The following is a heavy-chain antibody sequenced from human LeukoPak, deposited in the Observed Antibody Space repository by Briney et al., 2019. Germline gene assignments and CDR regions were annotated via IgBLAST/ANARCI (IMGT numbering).Heavy chain of an antibody. Sequence: GGSLRLSCAASGFTFSSYSMNWVRQAPGKGLEWVSSISTSSIYIYYTDSVKGRFTISRDNAKNSLYLQMNSLRAEDTAVYYCAREEGGKLGIDYYFDYWGQGTLVTVSS. D-gene: IGHD7-27*01. CDR2: ISTSSIYI. J-gene: IGHJ4*02. CDR3: AREEGGKLGIDYYFDY. CDR1: GFTFSSYS. V-gene: IGHV3-21*01.